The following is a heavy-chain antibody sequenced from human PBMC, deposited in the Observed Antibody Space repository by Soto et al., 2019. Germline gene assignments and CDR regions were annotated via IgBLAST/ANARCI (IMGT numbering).Heavy chain of an antibody. Sequence: GASVKVSCKASGYTFTSYYMHWVRQAPGQGLEWMGIINPSGGSTSYAQKFQGRVTMTRDTSTSTVYMELSSLRSEDTAVYYCARDKGDFWSGYTYYYYGMDVWGQGTTVTAP. V-gene: IGHV1-46*01. CDR2: INPSGGST. J-gene: IGHJ6*02. CDR1: GYTFTSYY. D-gene: IGHD3-3*01. CDR3: ARDKGDFWSGYTYYYYGMDV.